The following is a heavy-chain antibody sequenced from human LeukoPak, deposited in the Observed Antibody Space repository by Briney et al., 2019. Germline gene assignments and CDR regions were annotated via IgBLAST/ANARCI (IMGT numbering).Heavy chain of an antibody. CDR2: ISYDGSNK. CDR3: AKVKGQQLVKAGDYYYYMDV. J-gene: IGHJ6*03. V-gene: IGHV3-30*18. D-gene: IGHD6-13*01. CDR1: GFTFSSYG. Sequence: PGGSLRLSCAASGFTFSSYGMHWVRQAPGKGLEWVAVISYDGSNKYYADSVKGRFTISRDNSKNTLYLQMNSLRAEDTAVYYCAKVKGQQLVKAGDYYYYMDVWGKGTTVTVSS.